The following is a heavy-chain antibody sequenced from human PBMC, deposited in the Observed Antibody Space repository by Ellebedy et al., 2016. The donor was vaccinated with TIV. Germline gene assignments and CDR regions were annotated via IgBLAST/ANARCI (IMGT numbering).Heavy chain of an antibody. D-gene: IGHD1-26*01. CDR2: IDGSGGFI. V-gene: IGHV3-21*01. CDR3: ARVSSGSYKTDFDY. Sequence: PGGSLRLSCAASGFTFSSYAMNWVRQAPGKGLEWVSYIDGSGGFIKYADSVKGRFTISRDNAKNSLYLQMNSRRAEDTAVYYCARVSSGSYKTDFDYWGQGILVTVSS. J-gene: IGHJ4*02. CDR1: GFTFSSYA.